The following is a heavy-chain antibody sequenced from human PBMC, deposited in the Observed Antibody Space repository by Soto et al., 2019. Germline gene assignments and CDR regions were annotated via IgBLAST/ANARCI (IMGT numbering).Heavy chain of an antibody. Sequence: VGSLRLSCAASGFTFSSYGMHWVRQAPGKGLEWVAVIWYDGSNKYYADSVKGRFTISRDNSKNTLYLQMNSLRAEDTAVYYCARGRFGELSGGPIDYWGQGTLVTVSS. CDR3: ARGRFGELSGGPIDY. D-gene: IGHD3-10*01. CDR2: IWYDGSNK. V-gene: IGHV3-33*01. CDR1: GFTFSSYG. J-gene: IGHJ4*02.